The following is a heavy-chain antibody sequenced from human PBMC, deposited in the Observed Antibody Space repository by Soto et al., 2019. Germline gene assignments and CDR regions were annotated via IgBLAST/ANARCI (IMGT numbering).Heavy chain of an antibody. CDR1: GFTFSSYA. D-gene: IGHD3-22*01. CDR2: ISYDGSNK. V-gene: IGHV3-30-3*01. Sequence: GGSLRLSCAASGFTFSSYAMHWVRQAPGKGLEWVAVISYDGSNKYYADSVKGRFTISRDNSKNTLYLQMNSLRAEDTAVYYCGEIFYYYDRSGYSNGGQEPLVT. CDR3: GEIFYYYDRSGYSN. J-gene: IGHJ4*02.